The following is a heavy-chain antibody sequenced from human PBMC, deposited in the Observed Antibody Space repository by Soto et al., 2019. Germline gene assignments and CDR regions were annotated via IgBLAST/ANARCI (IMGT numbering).Heavy chain of an antibody. CDR3: ARHPKASSHPRWALDI. CDR1: GYSFTRHR. CDR2: IDPSDSYA. J-gene: IGHJ3*02. D-gene: IGHD6-13*01. Sequence: GESLKIASRRSGYSFTRHRIGCVRRIAGTGLEWMESIDPSDSYATYSPSFQGHVTISADKSISTAYLQWSILKALENAMYYCARHPKASSHPRWALDIWGPGTMASV. V-gene: IGHV5-10-1*01.